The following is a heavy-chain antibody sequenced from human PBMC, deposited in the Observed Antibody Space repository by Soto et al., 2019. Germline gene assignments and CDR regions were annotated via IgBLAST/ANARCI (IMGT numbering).Heavy chain of an antibody. D-gene: IGHD1-26*01. CDR3: AGDATTPAIFDY. CDR2: ISSSGSTI. V-gene: IGHV3-11*01. Sequence: QVQLVESGGGLVKPGGSLRLSCAASGFTFSDYYMSWIRQAPGKGLEWVSYISSSGSTIYYADSEKGRFTISRDNAKNSLYLQMNSRRAEATAVYYCAGDATTPAIFDYWGQGTLVTVSS. CDR1: GFTFSDYY. J-gene: IGHJ4*02.